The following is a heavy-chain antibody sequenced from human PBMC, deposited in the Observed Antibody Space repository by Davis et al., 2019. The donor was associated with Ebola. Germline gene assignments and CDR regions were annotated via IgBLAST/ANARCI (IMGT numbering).Heavy chain of an antibody. J-gene: IGHJ6*02. V-gene: IGHV3-74*01. CDR3: AREVRGWGYYGMDV. CDR1: GYTVGSDF. Sequence: GESLKISCSVSGYTVGSDFMIWARQAPGKGLVWVSRINSDGSSTSYADSVKGRFTISRDNAKNTLYLQMNSLRAEDTAVYYCAREVRGWGYYGMDVWGQGTTVTVSS. D-gene: IGHD3-16*01. CDR2: INSDGSST.